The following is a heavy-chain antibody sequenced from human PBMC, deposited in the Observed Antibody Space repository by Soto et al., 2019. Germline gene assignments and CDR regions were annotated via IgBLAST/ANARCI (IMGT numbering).Heavy chain of an antibody. CDR1: GYSFSNYW. CDR2: IYPSDSQT. D-gene: IGHD4-17*01. J-gene: IGHJ5*02. V-gene: IGHV5-51*01. CDR3: ARHGFYGDYSSNYFDP. Sequence: GESLKISCKGSGYSFSNYWIAWVRQMPGKGLEYMGIIYPSDSQTRYSPSFQGQVTISADKSISTAYLQWSSLKASDTAIYYCARHGFYGDYSSNYFDPWGQGTLVTVSS.